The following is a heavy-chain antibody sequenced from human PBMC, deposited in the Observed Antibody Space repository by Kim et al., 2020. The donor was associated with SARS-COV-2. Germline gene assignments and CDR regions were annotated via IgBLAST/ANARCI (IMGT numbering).Heavy chain of an antibody. CDR1: GFTFSSYA. V-gene: IGHV3-23*01. Sequence: GGSLRLSCAASGFTFSSYAMSWVRQAPGKGLEWVSAISGSGGSTYYADSVKGRFTISRDNSKNTLYLQMNSLRAEDTAVYYCAKDPGSGWYSRVDYFDYWGRGTLVTVSS. CDR2: ISGSGGST. D-gene: IGHD6-19*01. J-gene: IGHJ4*02. CDR3: AKDPGSGWYSRVDYFDY.